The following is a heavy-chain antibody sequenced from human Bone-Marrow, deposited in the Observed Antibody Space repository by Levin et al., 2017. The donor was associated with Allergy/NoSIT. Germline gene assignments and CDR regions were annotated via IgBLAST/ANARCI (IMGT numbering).Heavy chain of an antibody. V-gene: IGHV4-30-2*01. J-gene: IGHJ3*02. CDR1: GGSISSGPYP. CDR3: ARESFCGADCGEDGFDI. CDR2: IYASGNT. Sequence: SQTLSLTCAVSGGSISSGPYPWNWIRQPPGKGLEWIGNIYASGNTYYNPSLKSRVTMSVDTSTNQFSLKLNSVTAADTAVYYCARESFCGADCGEDGFDIWGQGILVTVSS. D-gene: IGHD2-21*02.